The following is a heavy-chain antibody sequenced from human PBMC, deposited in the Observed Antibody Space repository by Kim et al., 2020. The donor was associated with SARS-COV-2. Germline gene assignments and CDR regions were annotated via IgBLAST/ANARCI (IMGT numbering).Heavy chain of an antibody. CDR3: ARDHPEGWLMRYYFDY. CDR1: GFTFSSYS. V-gene: IGHV3-48*02. J-gene: IGHJ4*02. D-gene: IGHD3-16*01. CDR2: ISSSSSTI. Sequence: GGSLRLSCAASGFTFSSYSMNWVRQAPGKGLEWVSYISSSSSTIYYADSVKGRFTISRDNAKNSLYLQMNSLRDEDTAVYYCARDHPEGWLMRYYFDYWGQGTLVTVSS.